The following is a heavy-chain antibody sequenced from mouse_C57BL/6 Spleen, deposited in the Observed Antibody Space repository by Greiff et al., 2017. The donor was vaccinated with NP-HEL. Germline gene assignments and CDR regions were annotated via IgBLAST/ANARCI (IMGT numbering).Heavy chain of an antibody. D-gene: IGHD2-4*01. J-gene: IGHJ4*01. Sequence: EVHLVASGGGLVKPGGSLKLSCAASGFTFSSYAMSWVRQTPEKRLEWVATISDGGSYTYYPDNVKGRFTISRDNAKNNLYLQMSHLKSEDTAMYYCAREGRNDYPFYYAMDYWGQGTSVTVSS. V-gene: IGHV5-4*01. CDR3: AREGRNDYPFYYAMDY. CDR1: GFTFSSYA. CDR2: ISDGGSYT.